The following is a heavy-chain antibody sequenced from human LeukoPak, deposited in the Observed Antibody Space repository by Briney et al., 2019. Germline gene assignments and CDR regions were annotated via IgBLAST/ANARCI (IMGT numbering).Heavy chain of an antibody. D-gene: IGHD6-13*01. CDR3: ARDFSWSVDY. CDR2: IKHSGGST. V-gene: IGHV1-46*01. J-gene: IGHJ4*02. Sequence: ASVKVSCKASGYTFTGYYMHWVRQAPGRGLEWMGIIKHSGGSTTYAQKFQGRLIMTRDTSTGTVNMELSSLTSEDTAVYYCARDFSWSVDYWGQGALVTVSS. CDR1: GYTFTGYY.